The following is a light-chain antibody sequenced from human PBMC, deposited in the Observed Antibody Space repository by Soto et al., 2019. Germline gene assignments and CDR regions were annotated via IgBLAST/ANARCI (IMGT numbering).Light chain of an antibody. CDR3: QQRSNWPLT. CDR1: ESVSTY. CDR2: DTS. Sequence: EVVLAQSPATLSLSPGERATLSCTASESVSTYLAWYQQKPGQSPRHLIYDTSRRATGIPARFSGSGSGTDFTLTISSLEPEDFVVYYCQQRSNWPLTFGGGTKVEIK. J-gene: IGKJ4*01. V-gene: IGKV3-11*01.